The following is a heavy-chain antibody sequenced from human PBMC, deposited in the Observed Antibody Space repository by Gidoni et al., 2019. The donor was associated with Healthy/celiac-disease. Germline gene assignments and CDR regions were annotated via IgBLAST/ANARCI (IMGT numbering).Heavy chain of an antibody. CDR2: ISSSGSTI. V-gene: IGHV3-11*01. D-gene: IGHD3-16*02. Sequence: QVQLVESGGGLVKPGGSLRLPCAASGFTFRDYYMSWLRQAPGKGLEWVAYISSSGSTIYYADSVKGRFTISRDNAKNSLYLQMNSLRAEDTAVYYCARGIGYDYVWGSYRHKYYYYGMDVWGQGTTVTVSS. CDR1: GFTFRDYY. CDR3: ARGIGYDYVWGSYRHKYYYYGMDV. J-gene: IGHJ6*02.